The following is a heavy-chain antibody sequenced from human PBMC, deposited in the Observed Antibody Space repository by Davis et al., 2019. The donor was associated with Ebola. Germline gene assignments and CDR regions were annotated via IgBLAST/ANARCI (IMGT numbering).Heavy chain of an antibody. CDR2: IRSKAYGGTT. CDR3: TWARYSSGWYPGYYGMDV. CDR1: GFTFGDYA. V-gene: IGHV3-49*04. D-gene: IGHD6-19*01. J-gene: IGHJ6*02. Sequence: PGGSLRLSCTASGFTFGDYAMSWVRQAPEKGLEWVGFIRSKAYGGTTEYAASVKGRFTISRDDSKSIAYLQMNSLKTEDTAVYYCTWARYSSGWYPGYYGMDVWGQGTTVTVSS.